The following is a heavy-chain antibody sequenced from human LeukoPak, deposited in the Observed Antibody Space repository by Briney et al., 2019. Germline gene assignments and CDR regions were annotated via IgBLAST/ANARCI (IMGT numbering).Heavy chain of an antibody. CDR3: ARLTYGDYENYFDY. Sequence: GEPLKISCKGSGYSFTSYWIGWVRQLPGKGLEWMGIIYPGDSDTTDNPSFQGQVTISADKAIRTAYLQCISLKASDTAMYYWARLTYGDYENYFDYWGQGTLVTVSS. J-gene: IGHJ4*02. CDR1: GYSFTSYW. CDR2: IYPGDSDT. V-gene: IGHV5-51*01. D-gene: IGHD4-17*01.